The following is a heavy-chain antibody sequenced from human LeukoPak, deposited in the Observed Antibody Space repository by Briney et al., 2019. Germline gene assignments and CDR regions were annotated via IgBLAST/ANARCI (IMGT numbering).Heavy chain of an antibody. CDR3: ASATYSSGWELHIDY. Sequence: GGSLRLSCAASGFTFSSYSMNWVRQAPGKGLEWVSSISSSSSYIYYADSVKGRFTISRDNAKNSLYLQMNSLRAEDTAVYYCASATYSSGWELHIDYWGQGTLVTVSS. J-gene: IGHJ4*02. CDR1: GFTFSSYS. CDR2: ISSSSSYI. D-gene: IGHD6-19*01. V-gene: IGHV3-21*01.